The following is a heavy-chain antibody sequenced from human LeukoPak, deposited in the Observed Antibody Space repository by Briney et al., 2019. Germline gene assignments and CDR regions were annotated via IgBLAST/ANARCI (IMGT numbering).Heavy chain of an antibody. CDR1: VYTFSSYA. Sequence: GGSLRLSCAASVYTFSSYAMSWVRQAPGKGLEWVSTISGSGAGTYYADSVKGRFTISRDNSKNTLYLQMNSLRAEDTAVYYCARYSSGWPFAYWGQGTLVTVSS. CDR3: ARYSSGWPFAY. D-gene: IGHD6-19*01. V-gene: IGHV3-23*01. CDR2: ISGSGAGT. J-gene: IGHJ4*02.